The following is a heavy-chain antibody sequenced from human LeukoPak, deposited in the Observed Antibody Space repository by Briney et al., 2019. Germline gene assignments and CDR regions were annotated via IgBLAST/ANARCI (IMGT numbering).Heavy chain of an antibody. CDR3: TTDDRGYSYAPRY. Sequence: GGSLRLSCAGSGFTFTNAWMSWVRQAPGKGLEWVGRIKSEPDGGTTDYAAPVKGKFTISRDDSKNTLYLQMNSLRAEDTALYYCTTDDRGYSYAPRYWGQGTLVTVSS. J-gene: IGHJ4*02. CDR1: GFTFTNAW. D-gene: IGHD5-18*01. V-gene: IGHV3-15*01. CDR2: IKSEPDGGTT.